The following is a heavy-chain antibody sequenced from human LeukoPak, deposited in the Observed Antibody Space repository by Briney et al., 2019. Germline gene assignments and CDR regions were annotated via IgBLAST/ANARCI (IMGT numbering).Heavy chain of an antibody. V-gene: IGHV1-24*01. J-gene: IGHJ6*02. CDR3: ATLGVGQQLAPRGDYYYYYGMDV. CDR2: FDPEDGET. D-gene: IGHD6-13*01. Sequence: WVRLAPGXGXXWMGGFDPEDGETXYAQKFQGRVTMTEDTSTDTAYMELSSLRSEDTAVYYCATLGVGQQLAPRGDYYYYYGMDVWGQGTTVTVSS.